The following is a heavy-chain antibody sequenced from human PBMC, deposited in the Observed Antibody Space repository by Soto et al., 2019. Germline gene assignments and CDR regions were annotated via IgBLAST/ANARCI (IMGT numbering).Heavy chain of an antibody. V-gene: IGHV4-59*01. CDR2: IYYSGST. J-gene: IGHJ3*02. Sequence: LSLTCTVSGGSISSYYWSWIRQPPGKGLEWIGYIYYSGSTNYNPSLKSRVTISVDTSKNQFSLKLSSVTAADTAVYYCARVWGGAFDIWGQGTMVTVSS. D-gene: IGHD3-10*01. CDR3: ARVWGGAFDI. CDR1: GGSISSYY.